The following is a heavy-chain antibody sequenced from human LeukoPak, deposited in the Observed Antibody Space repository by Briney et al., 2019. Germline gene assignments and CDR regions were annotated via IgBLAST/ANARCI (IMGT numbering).Heavy chain of an antibody. CDR2: IYYSGST. CDR1: GGSISSYY. D-gene: IGHD6-13*01. J-gene: IGHJ4*02. CDR3: ARVAPEAASLDY. V-gene: IGHV4-59*01. Sequence: SETLSLTCTVSGGSISSYYWSWIRQPPGKGLEWIGYIYYSGSTNYNPSLKSRVTISVDTSKNQFSLKLSSVTAADTAVYYCARVAPEAASLDYWGQGTLVTVSS.